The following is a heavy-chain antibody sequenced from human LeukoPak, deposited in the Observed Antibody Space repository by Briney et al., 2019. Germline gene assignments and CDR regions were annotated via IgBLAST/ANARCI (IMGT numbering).Heavy chain of an antibody. J-gene: IGHJ3*01. V-gene: IGHV4-4*07. CDR3: ARNRTNYYGEIPFDV. CDR1: GGAISNFY. D-gene: IGHD3/OR15-3a*01. CDR2: IYGSGGT. Sequence: SETLSLTCTLSGGAISNFYWSWIRQSAGKGLEWIGQIYGSGGTNYNPSLKSRVTMSADKSKNQISLRLTSVTAADTAVYYCARNRTNYYGEIPFDVWGQGTMVTVSS.